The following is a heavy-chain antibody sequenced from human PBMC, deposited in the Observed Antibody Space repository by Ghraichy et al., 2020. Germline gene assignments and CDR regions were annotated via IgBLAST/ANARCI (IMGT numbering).Heavy chain of an antibody. CDR2: NNGNGAKI. Sequence: GESLNISCAASGFTFTSYSMSWVRQAPTKGLEWVSSNNGNGAKINYADSVKGRFTISRDNSKNTLYLQMNSLRADDTAVYYCAKDAVTANGRWDGFDIWGQGTTVTVSS. D-gene: IGHD2-21*02. V-gene: IGHV3-23*01. CDR1: GFTFTSYS. J-gene: IGHJ3*02. CDR3: AKDAVTANGRWDGFDI.